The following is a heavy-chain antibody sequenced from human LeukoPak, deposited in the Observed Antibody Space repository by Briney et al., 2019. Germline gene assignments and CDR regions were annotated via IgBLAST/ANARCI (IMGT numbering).Heavy chain of an antibody. J-gene: IGHJ6*04. CDR3: ARDTYSGYDWDFYYYGMDV. CDR1: DGSVSSADFY. CDR2: IHNSGRT. V-gene: IGHV4-31*03. Sequence: SETLSLTCSVSDGSVSSADFYWSWIRQHPGKGLEWIGHIHNSGRTYYNPSLKSRVAISLDTSKNQFSPKLGSVTAADTAVYYCARDTYSGYDWDFYYYGMDVWGKGTTVTVSS. D-gene: IGHD5-12*01.